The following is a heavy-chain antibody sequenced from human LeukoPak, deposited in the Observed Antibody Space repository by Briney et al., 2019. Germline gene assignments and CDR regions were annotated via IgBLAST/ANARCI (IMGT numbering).Heavy chain of an antibody. CDR1: GFTFSSYE. D-gene: IGHD3-22*01. J-gene: IGHJ4*02. CDR2: ISSISSYI. Sequence: GGSLRLSCAASGFTFSSYEMNWVRQAPGKGLEWVSYISSISSYIYYADSVKGRFTISRDNAKNSLYLQMNSLRAEDTAVYYCARASERTMIVVRRYYFDYWGQGTLVTVSS. V-gene: IGHV3-21*05. CDR3: ARASERTMIVVRRYYFDY.